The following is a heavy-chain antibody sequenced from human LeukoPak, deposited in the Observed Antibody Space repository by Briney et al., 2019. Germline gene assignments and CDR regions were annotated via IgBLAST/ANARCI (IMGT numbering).Heavy chain of an antibody. CDR1: GFTFRTSG. Sequence: GGSLRLSCAASGFTFRTSGMNWVRQAPGKGLEWVSYISSSGTTISYAQSVKGRFTITRDNAQNSLTLHMNTLRADDTAVYYCAELGITMIGGVWGKGTTVTISS. CDR2: ISSSGTTI. V-gene: IGHV3-48*01. J-gene: IGHJ6*04. CDR3: AELGITMIGGV. D-gene: IGHD3-10*02.